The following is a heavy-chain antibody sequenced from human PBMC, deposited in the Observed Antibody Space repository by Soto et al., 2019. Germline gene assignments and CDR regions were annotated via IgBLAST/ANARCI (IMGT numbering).Heavy chain of an antibody. Sequence: QVHLQESGPGLVKSSETLSLTCSLSGRSISFYFWSWIRQPPGGGLEWIGYIYYSGSTNYNPALKSRLTISVGTSRKEFSLRLTSVTAADSAVYYCARDPGGRFDSWGQGTLVTVSS. D-gene: IGHD1-26*01. J-gene: IGHJ4*02. V-gene: IGHV4-59*01. CDR2: IYYSGST. CDR1: GRSISFYF. CDR3: ARDPGGRFDS.